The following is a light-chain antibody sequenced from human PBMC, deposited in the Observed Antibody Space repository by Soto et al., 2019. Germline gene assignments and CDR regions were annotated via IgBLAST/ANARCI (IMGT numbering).Light chain of an antibody. V-gene: IGKV3-20*01. CDR3: QQYGSSPLT. Sequence: EIVLTQSPGTLSLSPGERATLSCRASQSVSSNYLAWYQQKPGQAPRLLIYGASSGATRIPDRFSGSGSGTDCTLTISRLEPEDFAVYYCQQYGSSPLTFGGGTKVEIK. CDR2: GAS. CDR1: QSVSSNY. J-gene: IGKJ4*02.